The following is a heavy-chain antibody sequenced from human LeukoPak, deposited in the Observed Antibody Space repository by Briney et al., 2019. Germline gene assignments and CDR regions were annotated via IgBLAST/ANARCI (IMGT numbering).Heavy chain of an antibody. Sequence: GGSLRLSCAASGFTFSTYAMSWVRQAPGKGLEWVSGINDSGGRTHYADSVKGRFTISRGNSKNTLYLQMNSLRAEDTAVYYCAKDGGSYSFQHWGQGTLVTVSS. J-gene: IGHJ1*01. CDR1: GFTFSTYA. CDR2: INDSGGRT. D-gene: IGHD3-22*01. V-gene: IGHV3-23*01. CDR3: AKDGGSYSFQH.